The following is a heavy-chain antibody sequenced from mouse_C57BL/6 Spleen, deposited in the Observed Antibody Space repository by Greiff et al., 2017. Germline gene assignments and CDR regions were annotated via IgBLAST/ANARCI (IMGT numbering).Heavy chain of an antibody. J-gene: IGHJ4*01. D-gene: IGHD2-4*01. CDR2: INPNNGGT. CDR3: ARALYDYDKDYYAMDY. V-gene: IGHV1-22*01. Sequence: DVQLQESGPELVKPGASVKMSCKASGYTFTDYNMHWVKQSHGKSLEWIGYINPNNGGTSYNQKFKGKATLTVNKSSSTAYMELRSLTSEDSAVYYCARALYDYDKDYYAMDYWGQGTSVTVSS. CDR1: GYTFTDYN.